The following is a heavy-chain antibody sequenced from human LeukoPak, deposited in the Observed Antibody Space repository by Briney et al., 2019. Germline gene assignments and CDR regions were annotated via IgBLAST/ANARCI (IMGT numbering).Heavy chain of an antibody. J-gene: IGHJ5*02. CDR2: INPNSGGT. CDR3: AKRSRSDYDFWSVLDLNWFDP. D-gene: IGHD3-3*01. V-gene: IGHV1-2*02. Sequence: GASVEVSCKASGYTFTGYYMHWVRQAPGQGLEWMGWINPNSGGTNYAQKFQGRVTMTRDTSISTAYMEQSRLRSEDTAVYYCAKRSRSDYDFWSVLDLNWFDPWGQGTLVTVSS. CDR1: GYTFTGYY.